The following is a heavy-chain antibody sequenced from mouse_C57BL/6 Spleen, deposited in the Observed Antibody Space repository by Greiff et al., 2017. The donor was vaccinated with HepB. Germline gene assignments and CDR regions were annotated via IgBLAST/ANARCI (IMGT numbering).Heavy chain of an antibody. J-gene: IGHJ4*01. D-gene: IGHD2-4*01. CDR1: GYTFTSYW. Sequence: QVQLQQPGAELVKPGASVKLSCKASGYTFTSYWMHWVKQRPGQGLEWIGMIHPNSGSTNYNEKFKSKATLTVDKSSSTAYMQISSLTSEDSAVYYCARGGFYYEDAMDYWGQGTSVTVSS. CDR3: ARGGFYYEDAMDY. V-gene: IGHV1-64*01. CDR2: IHPNSGST.